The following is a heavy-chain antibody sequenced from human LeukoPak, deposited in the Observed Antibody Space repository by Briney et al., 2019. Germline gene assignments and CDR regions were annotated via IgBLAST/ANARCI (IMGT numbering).Heavy chain of an antibody. V-gene: IGHV3-30*18. J-gene: IGHJ4*02. Sequence: GGSLRLSCAASGFTSSSYGMHWVRQAPGKGLEWVAVISYDGSNKYYADSVKGRFTISRDNSKNTLYLQMNSLRAEDTAVYYCAKGRIYDSSGWFDYWGQGTLVTVSS. CDR2: ISYDGSNK. CDR1: GFTSSSYG. CDR3: AKGRIYDSSGWFDY. D-gene: IGHD3-22*01.